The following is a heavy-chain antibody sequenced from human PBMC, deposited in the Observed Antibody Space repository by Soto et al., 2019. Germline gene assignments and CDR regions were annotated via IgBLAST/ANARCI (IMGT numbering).Heavy chain of an antibody. CDR1: GFTFSIYW. D-gene: IGHD3-22*01. V-gene: IGHV3-7*03. J-gene: IGHJ3*02. CDR2: IKQDGSEK. Sequence: PGGSLRLSCAASGFTFSIYWMSWVRHAPGKGLEWVANIKQDGSEKYYVDSVKGRFTISRDNAKNSLYLQMNSLRAEDTAVYYCARSTYYYDSSDYAFDIWGQGTMVTVSS. CDR3: ARSTYYYDSSDYAFDI.